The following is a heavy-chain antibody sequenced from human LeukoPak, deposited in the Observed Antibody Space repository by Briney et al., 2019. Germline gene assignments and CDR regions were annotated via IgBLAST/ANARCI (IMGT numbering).Heavy chain of an antibody. Sequence: PGGSLRLSCAASGFTFSSYSMNWVRQAPGKGLEWVSSISSGSSYIYYADSVKGRFTISRDNAKNSLYLQMNSLRAEDTAVYYCARPQFGIVGATIGYWGQGTLVTVSS. J-gene: IGHJ4*02. CDR2: ISSGSSYI. CDR1: GFTFSSYS. D-gene: IGHD1-26*01. CDR3: ARPQFGIVGATIGY. V-gene: IGHV3-21*01.